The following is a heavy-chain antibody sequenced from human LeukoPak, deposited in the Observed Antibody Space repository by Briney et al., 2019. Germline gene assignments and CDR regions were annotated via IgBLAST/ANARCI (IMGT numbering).Heavy chain of an antibody. CDR3: ARDRGDIVVVVAAKHDAFDI. CDR1: GYTFTGYY. D-gene: IGHD2-15*01. CDR2: INPSGGST. V-gene: IGHV1-46*01. J-gene: IGHJ3*02. Sequence: ASVKVSCKASGYTFTGYYMHWVRQAPGQGLEWMGIINPSGGSTSYAQKFQGRVTMTRDMSTSTVYMELSSLRSEDTAVYYCARDRGDIVVVVAAKHDAFDIWGQGTMVTVSS.